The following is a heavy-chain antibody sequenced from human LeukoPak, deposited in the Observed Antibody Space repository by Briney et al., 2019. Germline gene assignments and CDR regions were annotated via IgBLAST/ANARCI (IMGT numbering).Heavy chain of an antibody. CDR3: ARDRGSAAAGTWYYAMDV. CDR1: GFTVSSNY. V-gene: IGHV3-66*01. CDR2: IYSGGST. Sequence: GGSLRLSCAASGFTVSSNYMSWVRQAPGKGLEWVSVIYSGGSTYYADSVKGRFTISRDNSKNTLYLQMNSLRAEDTAVYYCARDRGSAAAGTWYYAMDVWGQGTTVTVSS. D-gene: IGHD6-13*01. J-gene: IGHJ6*02.